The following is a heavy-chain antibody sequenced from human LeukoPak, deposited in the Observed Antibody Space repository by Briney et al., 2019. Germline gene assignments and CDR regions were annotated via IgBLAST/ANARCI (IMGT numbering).Heavy chain of an antibody. D-gene: IGHD5-24*01. J-gene: IGHJ4*02. CDR3: ARDRLEMATIPAY. Sequence: ASVKVSCKASGYTFTGYYIHWVRQAPGQGLEWMGWINPNSGGTNYAQKFQGRVTMTRDTSISTAYMELSRLRSDDTAVYYCARDRLEMATIPAYWGQGTLVTVSS. V-gene: IGHV1-2*02. CDR2: INPNSGGT. CDR1: GYTFTGYY.